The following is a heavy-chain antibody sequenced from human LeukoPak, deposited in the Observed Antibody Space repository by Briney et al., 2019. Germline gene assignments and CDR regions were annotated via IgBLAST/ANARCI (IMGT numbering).Heavy chain of an antibody. Sequence: PGGSLRLSCAASGFTFSSYSMNWVRQAPGKGLEWVSYISSSSSTIYYADSVKGRFTISRDNAKNSLYLQMNSLRAEDTALYYCARDSNGYYLGYFDFWGQGTLVTVSS. D-gene: IGHD3-22*01. CDR1: GFTFSSYS. CDR2: ISSSSSTI. J-gene: IGHJ4*02. V-gene: IGHV3-48*01. CDR3: ARDSNGYYLGYFDF.